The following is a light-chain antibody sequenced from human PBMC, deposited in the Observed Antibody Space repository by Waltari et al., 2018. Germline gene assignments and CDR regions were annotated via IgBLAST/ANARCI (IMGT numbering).Light chain of an antibody. Sequence: DVVMTQSPLSLPITPGQPASMTCRSSQSLLHSNGNTYLSWFLQKPGQPPRRLIYKVSNRDSGVPDRFSGSGAGTDFTRKISRVEAEDVGVYYCMQGTHFPLTFGGGTKVEIK. CDR1: QSLLHSNGNTY. CDR2: KVS. J-gene: IGKJ4*01. CDR3: MQGTHFPLT. V-gene: IGKV2-30*02.